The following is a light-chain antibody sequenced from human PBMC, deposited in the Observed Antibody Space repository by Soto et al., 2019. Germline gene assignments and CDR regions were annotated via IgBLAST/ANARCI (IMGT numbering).Light chain of an antibody. V-gene: IGKV3-20*01. J-gene: IGKJ3*01. Sequence: EIVLTQSPGTLSLSPGERATLSCRASQSVSSSYLAWFQQRPGQAPRLLIYGASSRATGIPDRFSGSGSGPDFTLSISRLEPEDFAVYYCQYGSSSVTFGPGTKVDVK. CDR1: QSVSSSY. CDR3: QYGSSSVT. CDR2: GAS.